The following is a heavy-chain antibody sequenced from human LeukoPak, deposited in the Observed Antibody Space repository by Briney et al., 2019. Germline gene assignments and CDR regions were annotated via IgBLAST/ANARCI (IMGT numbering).Heavy chain of an antibody. CDR3: TTEAYCYDSGAIKYFDY. J-gene: IGHJ4*02. CDR1: GFTFSNAW. V-gene: IGHV3-15*01. Sequence: GGSLRLSCAASGFTFSNAWMSWVRQAPGTGLEWVGRIKSKTDGGATHYAAPVKGRFTISRDDSKNTLYLQMNSLKTEDTAVYYCTTEAYCYDSGAIKYFDYWGQGTLVTVSS. CDR2: IKSKTDGGAT. D-gene: IGHD3-22*01.